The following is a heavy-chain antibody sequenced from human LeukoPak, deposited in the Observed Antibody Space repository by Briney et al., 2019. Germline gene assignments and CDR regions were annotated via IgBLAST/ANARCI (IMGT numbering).Heavy chain of an antibody. Sequence: SETLSLTCTVSGYSISSGYYWGWIRQPPGKGLEWIGSIYHSGSTYYNPSLKSRVAISVDTSKNQFSLKLSSVTAADTAVYYCARCRAAAPSDYWGQGTLVTVSS. D-gene: IGHD6-13*01. CDR1: GYSISSGYY. J-gene: IGHJ4*02. CDR3: ARCRAAAPSDY. CDR2: IYHSGST. V-gene: IGHV4-38-2*02.